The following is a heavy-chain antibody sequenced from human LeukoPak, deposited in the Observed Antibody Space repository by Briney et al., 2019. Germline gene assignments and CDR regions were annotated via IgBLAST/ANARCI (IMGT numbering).Heavy chain of an antibody. V-gene: IGHV4-59*01. J-gene: IGHJ4*02. CDR1: GGSISSYY. Sequence: SETLSLTCTVSGGSISSYYWSWIRQPPGKGLEWIGYIYYSGSTNYNPSLKSRVTISVDTSKNQFSLKLSSVTAADTAVYYCARDPFVVGRPGFDYWGQGTLVTVSS. CDR3: ARDPFVVGRPGFDY. CDR2: IYYSGST. D-gene: IGHD2-2*01.